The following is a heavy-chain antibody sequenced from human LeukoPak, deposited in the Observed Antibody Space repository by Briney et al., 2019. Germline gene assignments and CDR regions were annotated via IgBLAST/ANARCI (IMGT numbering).Heavy chain of an antibody. CDR3: ARYDYGSGYPGSWLDP. V-gene: IGHV4-59*08. CDR1: GASISSYF. J-gene: IGHJ5*02. D-gene: IGHD3-10*01. CDR2: IYYSGST. Sequence: SETLSLTCTVSGASISSYFWTWIRQSPGKGLEWIGYIYYSGSTNYNPSLKSRVTISVDTSKNQFSLKLNSVTAADTAVYYCARYDYGSGYPGSWLDPWGQGTLVTVSS.